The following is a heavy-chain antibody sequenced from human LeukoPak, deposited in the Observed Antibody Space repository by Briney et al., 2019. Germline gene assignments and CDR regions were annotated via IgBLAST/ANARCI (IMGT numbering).Heavy chain of an antibody. J-gene: IGHJ4*02. CDR2: MSYDGSNK. V-gene: IGHV3-30*18. D-gene: IGHD6-13*01. CDR3: AKDLQLALDY. CDR1: GFTFSTYD. Sequence: GGSLRLSCAASGFTFSTYDMHWVRQAPGKGLEWVTVMSYDGSNKYYADSVKGRFTISRDNSKNTLYLQMNSLRADDTAVYYCAKDLQLALDYWGQGTLVAVSP.